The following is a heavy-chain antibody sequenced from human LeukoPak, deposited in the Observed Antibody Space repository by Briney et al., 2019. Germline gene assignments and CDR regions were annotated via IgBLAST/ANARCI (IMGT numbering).Heavy chain of an antibody. Sequence: GRSLRLSCAASGFTFDDYAMHWVRQAPGKGLEWVSGISWNSGSIGYADSVKGRFTISRDNAKNSLYLQMNSLRAEDTALYYCAGDLSYWGQGTLVTVSS. CDR1: GFTFDDYA. V-gene: IGHV3-9*01. D-gene: IGHD3-10*01. CDR3: AGDLSY. J-gene: IGHJ4*02. CDR2: ISWNSGSI.